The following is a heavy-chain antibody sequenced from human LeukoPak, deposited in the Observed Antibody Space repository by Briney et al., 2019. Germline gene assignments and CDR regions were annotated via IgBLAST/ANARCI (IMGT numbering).Heavy chain of an antibody. CDR3: AKDQAVTTTWDWFDP. CDR1: GFTFNSYA. J-gene: IGHJ5*02. D-gene: IGHD4-17*01. Sequence: PGGSLRLSCAASGFTFNSYAMSWVRQAPGKGLEWVSAISGSGGSTYYADSVKGRFTISRDNSKNTLYLQMNSLRAEDTAVYYCAKDQAVTTTWDWFDPWGQGTLVTVSS. CDR2: ISGSGGST. V-gene: IGHV3-23*01.